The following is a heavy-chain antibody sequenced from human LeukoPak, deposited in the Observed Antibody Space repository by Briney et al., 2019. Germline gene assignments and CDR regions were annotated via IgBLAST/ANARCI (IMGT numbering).Heavy chain of an antibody. CDR1: GGSFSGYY. D-gene: IGHD3-9*01. CDR2: INHSGST. Sequence: RPSETLSLTCAVYGGSFSGYYWSWLRQPPGKGLEWIGEINHSGSTNYNPSLKSRVTISVDTSKNQFSLKLSSVTAADTAVYYCARGKKGHYDILTGYYFFDYWGQGTLVTVSS. CDR3: ARGKKGHYDILTGYYFFDY. V-gene: IGHV4-34*01. J-gene: IGHJ4*02.